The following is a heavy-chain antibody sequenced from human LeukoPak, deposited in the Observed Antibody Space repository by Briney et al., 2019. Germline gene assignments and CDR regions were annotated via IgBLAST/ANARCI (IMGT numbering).Heavy chain of an antibody. V-gene: IGHV1-69-2*01. J-gene: IGHJ5*02. Sequence: VASVKVSCKASGYTFTDYYMHWVQQAPGKGLEWMGRVDPEDGKTIYAEKFQGRVTITADTSTDTAYMELSNLRSEDTAVYYCATQNLCSSTSCYSWFDPWGQGTLVTVSS. CDR2: VDPEDGKT. D-gene: IGHD2-2*01. CDR3: ATQNLCSSTSCYSWFDP. CDR1: GYTFTDYY.